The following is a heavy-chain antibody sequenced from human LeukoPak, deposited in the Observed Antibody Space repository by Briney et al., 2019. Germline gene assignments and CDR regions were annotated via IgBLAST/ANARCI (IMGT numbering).Heavy chain of an antibody. CDR1: GDSFSSNRAA. CDR2: TYYRSKWYN. J-gene: IGHJ6*03. CDR3: ARVKVGYGSDNYFYYYIDV. D-gene: IGHD3-10*01. V-gene: IGHV6-1*01. Sequence: SQTLSLTCAISGDSFSSNRAAWNWIRQSPSGGLEWLGRTYYRSKWYNDYAVSVKSRIIINPDTSKNQFSLQLNSVTPEDSAVYYCARVKVGYGSDNYFYYYIDVWGKGTTVTISS.